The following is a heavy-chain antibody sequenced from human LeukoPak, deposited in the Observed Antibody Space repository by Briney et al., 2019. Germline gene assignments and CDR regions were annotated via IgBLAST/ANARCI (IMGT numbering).Heavy chain of an antibody. Sequence: GGSLRLSCAASGFTFSDHYMDWVRQAPGKGLEWVGRTRNKANSYTTEYAASVKGRFTISRDDSKNSLYLQMNSLKTEDTAVYYCAYGTYCSSTSCYNAEYFQHWGQGTLVTVSS. J-gene: IGHJ1*01. CDR2: TRNKANSYTT. D-gene: IGHD2-2*02. CDR3: AYGTYCSSTSCYNAEYFQH. V-gene: IGHV3-72*01. CDR1: GFTFSDHY.